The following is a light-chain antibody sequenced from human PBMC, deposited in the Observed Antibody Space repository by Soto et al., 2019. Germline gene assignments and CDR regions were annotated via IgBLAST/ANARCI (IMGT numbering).Light chain of an antibody. CDR1: SSDVGGYDD. CDR2: EVT. CDR3: SSYEGTNNFVV. Sequence: QSALTPPPSASGSPGQSVTISCTGTSSDVGGYDDVSWYQQHPGKAPKLMIYEVTKRPSGVPDRFSGSKSGNTASLTVSGLQAEDEADYYCSSYEGTNNFVVFGTGTKVTVL. V-gene: IGLV2-8*01. J-gene: IGLJ1*01.